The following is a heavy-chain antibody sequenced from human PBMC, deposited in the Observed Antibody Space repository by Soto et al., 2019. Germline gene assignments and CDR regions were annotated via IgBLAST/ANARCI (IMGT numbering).Heavy chain of an antibody. CDR2: ISPSSGGT. Sequence: ASVKVSCKASGYTFTGYHIHRGRQAPGQGLEWVGWISPSSGGTNYAQKFQGRVTMTRDTSISTVYMELSRPGSDDTAVYYCAREVGGGRQYQFDYWGQGTLGTVSA. V-gene: IGHV1-2*02. CDR1: GYTFTGYH. J-gene: IGHJ4*02. CDR3: AREVGGGRQYQFDY. D-gene: IGHD2-2*01.